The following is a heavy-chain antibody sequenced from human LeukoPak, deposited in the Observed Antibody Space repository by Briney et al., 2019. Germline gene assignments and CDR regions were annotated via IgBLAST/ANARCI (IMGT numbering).Heavy chain of an antibody. V-gene: IGHV3-64*02. CDR2: ICNNGGST. J-gene: IGHJ4*02. Sequence: PGGSLRLSCAASGFTFSRYSMHWVRQAPGKGLEYVSAICNNGGSTYYADSVKGRFTISRDNSKNTLHLQMGSLGAEDTAVYYCARTSITALEADYCGQGALVTVSS. D-gene: IGHD1-14*01. CDR1: GFTFSRYS. CDR3: ARTSITALEADY.